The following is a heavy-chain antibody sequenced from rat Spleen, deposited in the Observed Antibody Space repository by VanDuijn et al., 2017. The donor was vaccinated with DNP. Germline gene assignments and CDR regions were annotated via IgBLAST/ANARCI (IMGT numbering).Heavy chain of an antibody. CDR3: ARWGDYFDY. CDR2: ISYSGST. J-gene: IGHJ2*01. Sequence: EVQLQESGPGLLKPSQSLSLTCSVTGYSITRNYWGWIRKFPGNKMEWIGHISYSGSTGYNPSLKSRISITRDTSKNQYFLQLHSVTTEDTATYYCARWGDYFDYWGQGVMITVSS. V-gene: IGHV3-1*01. CDR1: GYSITRNY.